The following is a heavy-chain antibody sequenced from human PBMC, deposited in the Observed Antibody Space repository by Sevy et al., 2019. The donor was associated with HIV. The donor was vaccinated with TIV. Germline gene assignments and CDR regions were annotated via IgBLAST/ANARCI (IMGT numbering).Heavy chain of an antibody. CDR3: ARDGGYSDYGMDL. CDR2: INSGSTII. V-gene: IGHV3-48*01. D-gene: IGHD2-15*01. Sequence: GGFLRLSCVASGFTFSSYNFNWVRQAPGKGLELISFINSGSTIISHADSVKGRFTISRDSVKKSVYLQMNSLRVEDTPVYYCARDGGYSDYGMDLWGQGTTVTVSS. J-gene: IGHJ6*02. CDR1: GFTFSSYN.